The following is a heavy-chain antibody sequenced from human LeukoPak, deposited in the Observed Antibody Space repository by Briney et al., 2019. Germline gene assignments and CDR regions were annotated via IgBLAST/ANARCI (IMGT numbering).Heavy chain of an antibody. V-gene: IGHV3-11*04. CDR1: GFTFSDYY. D-gene: IGHD6-19*01. CDR2: ISSSGNAI. CDR3: AKDQSGEAVAGY. J-gene: IGHJ4*02. Sequence: PGGSLRLSCAASGFTFSDYYMSWIRQAPGEGLEWVSHISSSGNAIHYADSVKGRFTISRDNSKDTLYLQMNSLRAEDTAVYYCAKDQSGEAVAGYWGQGTLVTVFS.